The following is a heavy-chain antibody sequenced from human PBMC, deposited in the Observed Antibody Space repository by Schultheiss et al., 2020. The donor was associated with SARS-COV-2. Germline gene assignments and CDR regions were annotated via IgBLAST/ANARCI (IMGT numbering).Heavy chain of an antibody. V-gene: IGHV4-38-2*01. CDR3: ARAPYDFWSGSYYYGMDV. D-gene: IGHD3-3*01. CDR1: GYSISSGYY. Sequence: SQTLSLTCAVSGYSISSGYYWGWIRQPPGKGLEWIGSIYHSGSTNYNPSLKSRVTISVDTSKNQFSLKLSSVTAADTAVYYCARAPYDFWSGSYYYGMDVWGQGTTVTVSS. J-gene: IGHJ6*02. CDR2: IYHSGST.